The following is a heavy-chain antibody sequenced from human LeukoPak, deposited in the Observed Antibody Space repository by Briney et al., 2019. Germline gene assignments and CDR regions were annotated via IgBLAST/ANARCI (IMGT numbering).Heavy chain of an antibody. CDR3: ARDRAMGGSSWLEDY. J-gene: IGHJ4*02. V-gene: IGHV4-39*07. CDR1: SASISSTIYY. CDR2: IFYTGNT. D-gene: IGHD6-13*01. Sequence: SETLSLTCTVSSASISSTIYYWGWIRQPPGKGLEWIGSIFYTGNTYYNPSLKSRITISIDTSKNQFSLKLSSVTAADTAVYYCARDRAMGGSSWLEDYWGQGTLVTVSS.